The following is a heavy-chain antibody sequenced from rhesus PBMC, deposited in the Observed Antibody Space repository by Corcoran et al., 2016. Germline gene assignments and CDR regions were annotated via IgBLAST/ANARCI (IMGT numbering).Heavy chain of an antibody. V-gene: IGHV4-173*01. CDR2: ITGSEGST. CDR3: ARDWCHGSGCSSLDV. CDR1: GVSISSNW. D-gene: IGHD2-21*01. Sequence: QLQLQESGPGLVKPSETLSLTCAVSGVSISSNWWSWIRQPPGKGLKWIGRITGSEGSTNSNPSLNSQVTTSTATSKNQFSLELSSVTAADTAVYYCARDWCHGSGCSSLDVWGRGVLVTVSS. J-gene: IGHJ5-2*02.